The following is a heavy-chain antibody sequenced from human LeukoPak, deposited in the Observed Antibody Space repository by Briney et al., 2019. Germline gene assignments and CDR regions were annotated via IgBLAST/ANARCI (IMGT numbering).Heavy chain of an antibody. CDR1: GFTFSSYS. Sequence: TGGSLRLSCAASGFTFSSYSMTWVRQAPGKGLEWVSSISSSSYIYYADSVKGRFTISRDNSKNTLYLQMNSLRAEDTAVYYCAKDLDGMDVWGQGTTVTVSS. CDR2: ISSSSYI. CDR3: AKDLDGMDV. V-gene: IGHV3-21*01. J-gene: IGHJ6*02.